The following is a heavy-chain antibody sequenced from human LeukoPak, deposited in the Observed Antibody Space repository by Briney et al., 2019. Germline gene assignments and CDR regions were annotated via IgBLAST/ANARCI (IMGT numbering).Heavy chain of an antibody. V-gene: IGHV4-61*02. J-gene: IGHJ4*02. Sequence: SSETLSLTCTVSGGSISSGSYYGSWIRQPAGKGLEWIGRIYTSGSTNYNPSLKSRVTISVDTSKNQFSLKLSSVTAADTAVYYCARDPDYWGQGTLVTVSS. CDR2: IYTSGST. CDR3: ARDPDY. CDR1: GGSISSGSYY.